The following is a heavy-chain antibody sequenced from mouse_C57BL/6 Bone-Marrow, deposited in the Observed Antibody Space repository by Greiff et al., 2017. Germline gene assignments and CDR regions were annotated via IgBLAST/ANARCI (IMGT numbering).Heavy chain of an antibody. V-gene: IGHV2-6-1*01. CDR1: GFSLTSYG. CDR2: IWSDGST. Sequence: VKLVESGPGLVAPSQSLSITCTVSGFSLTSYGVHWVRQPPGKGLEWLVVIWSDGSTTYNSALKSRLSISKDNSKSQVFLKMNSLQTDDTAMYYCARHLLWSLYAMDYWGQGTSVTVSS. J-gene: IGHJ4*01. CDR3: ARHLLWSLYAMDY. D-gene: IGHD2-1*01.